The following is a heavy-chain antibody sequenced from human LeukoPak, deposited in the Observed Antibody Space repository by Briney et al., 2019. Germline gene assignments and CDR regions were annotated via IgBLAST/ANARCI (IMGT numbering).Heavy chain of an antibody. V-gene: IGHV3-53*01. CDR2: IYSGGST. D-gene: IGHD2-2*02. CDR1: GFTFSSYA. J-gene: IGHJ2*01. CDR3: ARGPKGTYCSSTSCYINWYFDL. Sequence: GGSLRLSCAASGFTFSSYAMHWVRQAPGKGLEWVSVIYSGGSTYYADSVKGRFTISRDNSKNTLYLQMNSLRAEDTAVYYCARGPKGTYCSSTSCYINWYFDLWGRGTLVTVSS.